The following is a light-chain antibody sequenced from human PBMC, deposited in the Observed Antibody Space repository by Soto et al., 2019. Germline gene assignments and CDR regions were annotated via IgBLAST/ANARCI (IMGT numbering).Light chain of an antibody. J-gene: IGKJ2*01. CDR2: DAS. CDR1: QDIGKS. CDR3: QNYDNLPL. V-gene: IGKV1-33*01. Sequence: DIQMTQSPSSLFASVGDRVTITGQASQDIGKSLNWYQQKPGKAPRLLIYDASSLETGVPPRFSGSGSGTDFAFTISSLQPEVIATYYCQNYDNLPLFGQGTKLEIK.